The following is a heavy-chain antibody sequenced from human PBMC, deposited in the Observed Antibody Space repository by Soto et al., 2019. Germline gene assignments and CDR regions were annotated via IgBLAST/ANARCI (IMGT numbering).Heavy chain of an antibody. D-gene: IGHD3-10*01. CDR2: SYWDDDK. V-gene: IGHV2-5*02. Sequence: QITLKESGPTLVKPTQTLTLTCTFSGFSLSTSGVAVGWIRQPPGKALEWLALSYWDDDKRYSPSLKSRLTISKDTSKNQVVLTMTNMDPVDTATYYCAHRRGYYGSGSYSGMFWFDPWGQGTLVTVSS. CDR1: GFSLSTSGVA. J-gene: IGHJ5*02. CDR3: AHRRGYYGSGSYSGMFWFDP.